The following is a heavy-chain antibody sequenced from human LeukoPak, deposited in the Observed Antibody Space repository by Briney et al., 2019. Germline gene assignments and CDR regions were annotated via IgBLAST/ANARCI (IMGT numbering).Heavy chain of an antibody. CDR3: VRAGGYGYGPGGY. V-gene: IGHV3-74*01. CDR1: GFTFNTHR. Sequence: GGSLRLSCAASGFTFNTHRMHWVRQAPGKGLLWVSHINSDGSSTDYADSVKGRFTISRDNARNTLYLQMNSLRVEDTAVYYCVRAGGYGYGPGGYWGQGTLVTVSS. D-gene: IGHD5-18*01. CDR2: INSDGSST. J-gene: IGHJ4*02.